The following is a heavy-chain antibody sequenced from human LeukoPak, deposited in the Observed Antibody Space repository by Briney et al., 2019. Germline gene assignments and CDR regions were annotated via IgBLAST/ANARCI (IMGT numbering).Heavy chain of an antibody. CDR2: IYYSGST. CDR1: GGSVSSGSYY. D-gene: IGHD6-6*01. Sequence: PSETLSLTCTVSGGSVSSGSYYWSWLRQPPGTGLEWIGYIYYSGSTNYNPSLKSRVTISVDTSKNQFSLKLSSVTAADTAVYYCAREGYSSSLYGMDVWGQGTTVTVSS. V-gene: IGHV4-61*01. CDR3: AREGYSSSLYGMDV. J-gene: IGHJ6*02.